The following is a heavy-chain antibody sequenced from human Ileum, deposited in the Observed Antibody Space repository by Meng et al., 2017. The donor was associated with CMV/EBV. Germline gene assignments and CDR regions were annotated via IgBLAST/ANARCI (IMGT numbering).Heavy chain of an antibody. V-gene: IGHV4-30-4*01. CDR2: IYSSGST. Sequence: QVQLHESGLGLVKPSQTLSLTCTVSGGSISSGDYYWSWIRQPPGKGLEWIGYIYSSGSTYYNPSLKSRVTISADTSKNQFSLKLNAVTAADTAVYYCASGSPQLGYVWGQGTLVTVSS. D-gene: IGHD1-1*01. J-gene: IGHJ4*02. CDR3: ASGSPQLGYV. CDR1: GGSISSGDYY.